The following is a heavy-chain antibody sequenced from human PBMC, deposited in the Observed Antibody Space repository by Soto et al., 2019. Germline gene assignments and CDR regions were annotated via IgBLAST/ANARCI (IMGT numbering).Heavy chain of an antibody. CDR2: IYNGNT. J-gene: IGHJ4*02. CDR3: GRMSSHGHYAY. CDR1: GGSISGYW. V-gene: IGHV4-59*08. Sequence: QVQLQESGPGVVKPSETLSLTCTISGGSISGYWWTWIRQSPGKGLDYIGYIYNGNTNYNPALNSRVTMSVDTPKNHFSLQLNSVTAADTAVYYCGRMSSHGHYAYWGQGTLVTVSS. D-gene: IGHD3-22*01.